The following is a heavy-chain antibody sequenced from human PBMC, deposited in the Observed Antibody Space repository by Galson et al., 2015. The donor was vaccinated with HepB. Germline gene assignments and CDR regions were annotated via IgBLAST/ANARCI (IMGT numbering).Heavy chain of an antibody. CDR1: GFPYSSHW. J-gene: IGHJ3*02. Sequence: SLRLSCAASGFPYSSHWMNWVRQAPGEGLEWVATIKQDGSEKYYVDSVKGRFTISRDNAKNSLSLQMNSLRAEDTAVYYCARDFPGYSSSWGDAFDIWGQGTMVTVSS. D-gene: IGHD6-13*01. CDR2: IKQDGSEK. CDR3: ARDFPGYSSSWGDAFDI. V-gene: IGHV3-7*03.